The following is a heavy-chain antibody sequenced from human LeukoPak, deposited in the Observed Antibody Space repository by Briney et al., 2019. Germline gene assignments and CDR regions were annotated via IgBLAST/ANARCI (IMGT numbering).Heavy chain of an antibody. CDR2: IIDSGEST. J-gene: IGHJ6*03. Sequence: GGSLRLSCAASGFTFSSYAMGWVRQAPGKGLGWGSGIIDSGESTYYANFAKGRFTISRDNSNNTLYLQMNSLRAEDTAVYYCAKLGGQELHNYYVAVCGKGTTVAVSS. CDR1: GFTFSSYA. D-gene: IGHD3-16*01. V-gene: IGHV3-23*01. CDR3: AKLGGQELHNYYVAV.